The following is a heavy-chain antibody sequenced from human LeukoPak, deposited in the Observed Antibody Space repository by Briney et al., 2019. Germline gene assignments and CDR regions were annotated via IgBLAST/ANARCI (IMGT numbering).Heavy chain of an antibody. D-gene: IGHD2-2*01. V-gene: IGHV1-8*03. J-gene: IGHJ3*02. CDR1: GYTFTSYD. Sequence: ASVKVSCKASGYTFTSYDINWVRQATGQGLEWMGWMNPNSGNTGYAQKFQGRVTITRNTSISTAYMELSSLRSEDTAVYYCATTRGYCSSTSCARGAFDIWGQGTMVTVSS. CDR2: MNPNSGNT. CDR3: ATTRGYCSSTSCARGAFDI.